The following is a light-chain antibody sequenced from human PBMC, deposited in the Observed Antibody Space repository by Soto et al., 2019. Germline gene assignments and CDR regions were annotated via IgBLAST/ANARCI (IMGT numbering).Light chain of an antibody. J-gene: IGKJ2*01. CDR3: QQCSSSTLMYT. CDR2: GAS. Sequence: EIVLTQSPGTLSLSPGERATLSCRASQSVSSSYLAWYQQKPGQAPRLLIYGASSRATGIPDRFSGSGSGTDFTLTISRLEPEDFAVYYCQQCSSSTLMYTFGQGTKLEIK. CDR1: QSVSSSY. V-gene: IGKV3-20*01.